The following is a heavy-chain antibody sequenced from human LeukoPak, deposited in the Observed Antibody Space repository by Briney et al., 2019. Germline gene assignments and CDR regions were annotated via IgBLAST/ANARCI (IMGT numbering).Heavy chain of an antibody. V-gene: IGHV3-33*01. D-gene: IGHD3-9*01. CDR2: IWYDGSNK. J-gene: IGHJ4*02. Sequence: GESLRLSCVASGFTFSSYGMHWVRQAPGKGLEWVAVIWYDGSNKYYADSVKGRFTISRDNSKNTLYLQMNSLRAEDTAVYYCARPPPDFDWSFDYWGQGTLVTVSS. CDR3: ARPPPDFDWSFDY. CDR1: GFTFSSYG.